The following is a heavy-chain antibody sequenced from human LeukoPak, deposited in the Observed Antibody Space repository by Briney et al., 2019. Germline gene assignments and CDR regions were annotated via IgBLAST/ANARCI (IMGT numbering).Heavy chain of an antibody. D-gene: IGHD2-8*02. CDR1: GGTFSSYA. Sequence: RASVKVSCKASGGTFSSYAISWVRQAPGQGLEWMGWVSTYNDDTNYAQNFQGRVTMTTDTSTNTAYMELRSLRSDDTALYYCARDWYCTGGICNDCFDPWGQGTLVTVSS. CDR2: VSTYNDDT. J-gene: IGHJ5*02. CDR3: ARDWYCTGGICNDCFDP. V-gene: IGHV1-18*01.